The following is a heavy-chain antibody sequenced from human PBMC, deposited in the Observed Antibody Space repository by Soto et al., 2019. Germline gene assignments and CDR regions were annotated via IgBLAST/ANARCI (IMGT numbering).Heavy chain of an antibody. J-gene: IGHJ6*01. Sequence: GGSLRLSCAASGFSLSNNGIHFVRHSPFKWLEWVAVISYDGNNKYYADSVKGRFTISRDNSKNTVYLEMNNLRAEDTAMYYCAKGGSGNYLTYYYYYGMDVWGQGTTVTVSS. V-gene: IGHV3-30*18. CDR1: GFSLSNNG. CDR3: AKGGSGNYLTYYYYYGMDV. CDR2: ISYDGNNK. D-gene: IGHD3-22*01.